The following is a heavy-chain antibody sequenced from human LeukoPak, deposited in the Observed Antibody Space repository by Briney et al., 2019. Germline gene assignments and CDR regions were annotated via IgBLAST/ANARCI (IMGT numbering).Heavy chain of an antibody. Sequence: ASVKVSCKASGYTFTSYGITWVRQAHGQGLEWMGWINPNSGGTNYAQKFQGRVTMTRDTSISTAYMELSRLRSDDTAVYYCARARLLGAMFPSRKNWFDPWGQGTLVTVSS. J-gene: IGHJ5*02. V-gene: IGHV1-2*02. CDR2: INPNSGGT. CDR1: GYTFTSYG. D-gene: IGHD1-26*01. CDR3: ARARLLGAMFPSRKNWFDP.